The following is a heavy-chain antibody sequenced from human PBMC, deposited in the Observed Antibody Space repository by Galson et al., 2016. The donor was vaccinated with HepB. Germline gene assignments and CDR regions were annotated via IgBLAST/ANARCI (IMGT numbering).Heavy chain of an antibody. Sequence: SLRLSCAGSGFTFGDYTINWVRQAPGKGLEWVSSISGSTTYIHYADSLKGRVTISRDNAKNSLYLQMTSLRAEDTAVYYCAREILTYYYDTNNYYDAFDIWGQGTMVNVSS. CDR2: ISGSTTYI. D-gene: IGHD3-22*01. V-gene: IGHV3-21*01. J-gene: IGHJ3*02. CDR1: GFTFGDYT. CDR3: AREILTYYYDTNNYYDAFDI.